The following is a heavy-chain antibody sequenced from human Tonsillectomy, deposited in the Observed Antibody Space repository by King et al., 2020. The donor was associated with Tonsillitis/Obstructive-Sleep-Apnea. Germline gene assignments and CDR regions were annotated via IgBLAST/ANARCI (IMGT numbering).Heavy chain of an antibody. CDR2: IAISSDTT. V-gene: IGHV3-48*02. J-gene: IGHJ4*02. CDR1: GFTFSSYS. D-gene: IGHD4-11*01. CDR3: AGDHAYSFDY. Sequence: VQLVESGGGLVQPGGSLRLSCAASGFTFSSYSMNWVRQAPGKGLEWVAYIAISSDTTFYADSVRGRFTLSRDNAMNSLHLQMNSLRDEDTAVYYCAGDHAYSFDYWGQGTLVTVSS.